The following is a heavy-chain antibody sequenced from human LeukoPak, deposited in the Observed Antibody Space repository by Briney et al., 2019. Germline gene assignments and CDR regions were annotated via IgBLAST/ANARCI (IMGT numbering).Heavy chain of an antibody. V-gene: IGHV1-46*01. CDR3: ARGPPGRVYDISKRGLFDP. Sequence: ASVKVSCKASGYTFTTYYIHWVRQAPGQGLEWMGIINPSGTSTTYAQKFQGRVTMTRDTSTSTVYMELSSLRSEDTAMYYCARGPPGRVYDISKRGLFDPWGQGTLVTVSS. D-gene: IGHD3-22*01. CDR1: GYTFTTYY. J-gene: IGHJ5*02. CDR2: INPSGTST.